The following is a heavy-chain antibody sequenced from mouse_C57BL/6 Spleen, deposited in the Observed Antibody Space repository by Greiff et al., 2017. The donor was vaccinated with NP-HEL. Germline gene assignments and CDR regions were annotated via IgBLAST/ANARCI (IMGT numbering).Heavy chain of an antibody. Sequence: EVKLMESGGGLVKPGGSLKLSCAASGFTFSDYGMHWVRQAPEKGLEWVAYISSGSSTIYYVDTVKGRFTISRDNAKKTLFRQMTSLRSEDTAMYYCARWPYGSSYDWYFDVWGTGTTGTVSS. CDR2: ISSGSSTI. J-gene: IGHJ1*03. CDR1: GFTFSDYG. D-gene: IGHD1-1*01. CDR3: ARWPYGSSYDWYFDV. V-gene: IGHV5-17*01.